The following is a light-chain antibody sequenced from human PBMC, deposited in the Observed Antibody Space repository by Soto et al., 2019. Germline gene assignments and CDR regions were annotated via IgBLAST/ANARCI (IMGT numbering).Light chain of an antibody. J-gene: IGKJ1*01. V-gene: IGKV3-11*01. Sequence: EIVLTQSPATLSLSPGERATLSCWASQSVSNYFVWYQQKPGQAPRLLIYDASKRATGIPARFSGSGSGTDFTLTISSLQSEDFAVYYCQQYNNWPWTFGQGTKV. CDR1: QSVSNY. CDR3: QQYNNWPWT. CDR2: DAS.